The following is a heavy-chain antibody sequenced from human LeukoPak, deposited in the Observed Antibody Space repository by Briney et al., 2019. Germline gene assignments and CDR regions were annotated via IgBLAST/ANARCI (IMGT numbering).Heavy chain of an antibody. Sequence: PSETLSLTCAVSGGSISSYYWSWIRQPPGKGLEWIGYIYYSGSTSYNPSLKSRVSISVDTSKNQFSLNLSSVTAADTAVYYCAREENYGDFDLWGQGTLVTVSS. CDR1: GGSISSYY. CDR3: AREENYGDFDL. J-gene: IGHJ4*02. CDR2: IYYSGST. D-gene: IGHD1-7*01. V-gene: IGHV4-59*01.